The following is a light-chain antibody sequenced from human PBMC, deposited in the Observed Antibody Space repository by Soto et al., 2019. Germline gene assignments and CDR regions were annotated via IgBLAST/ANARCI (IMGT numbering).Light chain of an antibody. Sequence: IQMTQSPSTLSSALRCRGTMTCRASESIRTWLAWYQHKPGKAPKFLIYDASTLESGVPSRFSGSGSGTEFTLTISSLQPDDFATYYCQQYNNYPRTFGQGTKVDI. CDR3: QQYNNYPRT. CDR1: ESIRTW. CDR2: DAS. V-gene: IGKV1-5*01. J-gene: IGKJ1*01.